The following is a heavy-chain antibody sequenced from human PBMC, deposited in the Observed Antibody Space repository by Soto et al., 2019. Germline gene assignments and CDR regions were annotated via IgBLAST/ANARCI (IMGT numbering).Heavy chain of an antibody. CDR3: ARHTPTYYYYGMDV. J-gene: IGHJ6*02. Sequence: VGSLTLSCKGSGYSFTSYWICWVRPMPGKGLEWMVIIYPGDSDTRYSPSFQGQVTISADKSISTAYLQWSSLKASDTAMYYCARHTPTYYYYGMDVWGQGTTVTVSS. CDR2: IYPGDSDT. CDR1: GYSFTSYW. V-gene: IGHV5-51*01.